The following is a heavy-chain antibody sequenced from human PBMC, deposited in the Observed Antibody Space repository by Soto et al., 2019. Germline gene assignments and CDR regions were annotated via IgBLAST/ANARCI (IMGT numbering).Heavy chain of an antibody. V-gene: IGHV1-69*12. CDR2: IIPIFGTA. CDR3: AREGAMVAGTLSFDY. D-gene: IGHD5-18*01. Sequence: QVQLVQSGAEVKKPGSSVKVSCKASGGTFSSYAISWVRQAPGQGLEWMGGIIPIFGTANYAQKFQGRVTVAADESTSTAYMELSSLRSEDTAVYYCAREGAMVAGTLSFDYWGQGTLVTVSS. J-gene: IGHJ4*02. CDR1: GGTFSSYA.